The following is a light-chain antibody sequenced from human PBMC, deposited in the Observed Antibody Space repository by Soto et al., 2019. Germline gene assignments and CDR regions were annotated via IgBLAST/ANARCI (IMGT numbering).Light chain of an antibody. Sequence: EIVLTQSPATLSLSPGERATLSRRASQSVSSYLAWYQQKPGQAPRLLIYDASNRATGIPARFSGSGSGTDFTLTISSLEPEDFAVYYCQQRETFDPGTKVDIK. CDR2: DAS. CDR1: QSVSSY. CDR3: QQRET. V-gene: IGKV3-11*01. J-gene: IGKJ3*01.